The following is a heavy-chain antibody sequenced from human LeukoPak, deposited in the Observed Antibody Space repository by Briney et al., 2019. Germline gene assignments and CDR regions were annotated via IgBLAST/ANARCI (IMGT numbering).Heavy chain of an antibody. J-gene: IGHJ3*02. V-gene: IGHV3-33*01. Sequence: PGGSLRLSCAASGFTFSSYGMPWVRQAPGKGLEWVAVIWYDGSNKYYADSVKGRFTISRDNSKNTLYLQMNSLRAEDTAVYYCARDRPPAGDDAFDIWGQGTMVTVSS. CDR2: IWYDGSNK. CDR3: ARDRPPAGDDAFDI. D-gene: IGHD7-27*01. CDR1: GFTFSSYG.